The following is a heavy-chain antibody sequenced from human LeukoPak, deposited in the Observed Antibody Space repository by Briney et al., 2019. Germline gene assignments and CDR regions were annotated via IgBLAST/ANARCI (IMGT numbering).Heavy chain of an antibody. CDR1: RATFSSYG. Sequence: SSVKVTCKASRATFSSYGIYWIRPPRGQGLEWMGGIVPMFGKSNYAQKFQGRLTNTADESTNTAYMELTSLTFEDTAVYYCAREFEGHHPAFGDWGQGTLVTVSS. J-gene: IGHJ4*02. CDR2: IVPMFGKS. V-gene: IGHV1-69*13. D-gene: IGHD3-10*01. CDR3: AREFEGHHPAFGD.